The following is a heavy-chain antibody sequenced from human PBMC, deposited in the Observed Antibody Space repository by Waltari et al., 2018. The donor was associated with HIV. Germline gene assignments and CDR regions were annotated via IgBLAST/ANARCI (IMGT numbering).Heavy chain of an antibody. V-gene: IGHV7-4-1*02. J-gene: IGHJ4*02. CDR1: GYTFTTSS. CDR2: INTNTGSP. Sequence: QVQLVQSGSELKKPGASVKVSCRASGYTFTTSSLTWVRQAPGQGLEWMGWINTNTGSPTYAQGFRGRFVLSSDTSVSTAYLQISSLKAEDTAMYFCAKRGANGWFSIDYWGQGTLVTVSS. D-gene: IGHD6-19*01. CDR3: AKRGANGWFSIDY.